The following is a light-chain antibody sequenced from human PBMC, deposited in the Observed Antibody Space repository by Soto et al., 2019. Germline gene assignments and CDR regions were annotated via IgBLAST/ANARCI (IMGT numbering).Light chain of an antibody. CDR3: MQALQTSIT. CDR1: QSLLHSNGYNY. CDR2: LGS. V-gene: IGKV2-28*01. J-gene: IGKJ5*01. Sequence: DIVMTQSPLSLPVTPGEPASISCRSSQSLLHSNGYNYLDWYLQKPGQSPQLLIYLGSNRASGVPDRFSGSGSGTHFTLKISRVEAEDVGVYYCMQALQTSITFGQGTRLEIK.